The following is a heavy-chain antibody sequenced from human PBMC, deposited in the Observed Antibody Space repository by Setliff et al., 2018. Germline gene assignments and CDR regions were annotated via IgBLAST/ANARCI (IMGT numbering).Heavy chain of an antibody. CDR1: GGSISSGVYY. J-gene: IGHJ6*03. CDR2: IYYRGDT. V-gene: IGHV4-39*01. CDR3: ARAISGWYSAHYYYMDV. Sequence: SETLSLTCTVSGGSISSGVYYWAWIRQPPGKGLEWIGRIYYRGDTYYNASLKGRLTLSVDTSKNQVSLNLRSVTAADTAVYYCARAISGWYSAHYYYMDVWGKGTTVTVSS. D-gene: IGHD6-19*01.